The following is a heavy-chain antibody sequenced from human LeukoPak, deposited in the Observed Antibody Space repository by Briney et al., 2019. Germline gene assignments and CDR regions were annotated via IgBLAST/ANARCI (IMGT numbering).Heavy chain of an antibody. CDR3: ARQLGYSYGNDY. J-gene: IGHJ4*02. Sequence: SETLSLTCTVSGGSIGSYYWSWIRQPPGKGLEWIGYIYYSGSTNYNPSLKSRVTISVDTSKNQFSLKLSSVTAADTAVYYCARQLGYSYGNDYWGQGTLVTVSS. CDR1: GGSIGSYY. CDR2: IYYSGST. V-gene: IGHV4-59*08. D-gene: IGHD5-18*01.